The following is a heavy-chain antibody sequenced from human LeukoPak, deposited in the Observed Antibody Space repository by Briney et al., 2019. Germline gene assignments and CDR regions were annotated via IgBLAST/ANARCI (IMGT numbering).Heavy chain of an antibody. CDR2: IYYSGST. CDR1: GGSISSGGYY. D-gene: IGHD5-18*01. CDR3: ARGRGYSYGYGPAHDY. Sequence: PSQTLSLTCTVSGGSISSGGYYWSWIRQHPGKGLEWIGYIYYSGSTYYNPSLKSRVTISVDTSKNQFSLKLSSVTAADTAVYYCARGRGYSYGYGPAHDYWGQGTLVTVSS. J-gene: IGHJ4*02. V-gene: IGHV4-31*03.